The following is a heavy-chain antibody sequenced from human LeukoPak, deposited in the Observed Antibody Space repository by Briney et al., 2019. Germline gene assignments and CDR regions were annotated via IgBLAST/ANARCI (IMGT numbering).Heavy chain of an antibody. CDR3: AKAYWNEYYFDY. V-gene: IGHV3-23*01. D-gene: IGHD1-1*01. CDR2: ISGSGGST. CDR1: GFTFSSYA. J-gene: IGHJ4*02. Sequence: GGSLRLSCAASGFTFSSYAMSWVRQTPGKGLEWVSAISGSGGSTYYTDSVKGRFTISRDNSRNTLFLQMNSLRAEDTAVYYCAKAYWNEYYFDYWGQGTLVTVSS.